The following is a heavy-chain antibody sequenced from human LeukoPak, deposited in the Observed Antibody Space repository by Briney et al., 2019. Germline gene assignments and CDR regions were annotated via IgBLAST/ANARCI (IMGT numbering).Heavy chain of an antibody. V-gene: IGHV3-23*01. D-gene: IGHD2-2*01. CDR3: ARRPVTAGITDFFDS. CDR2: ISPAGDST. J-gene: IGHJ4*02. Sequence: GGSLRLSCTASGFTFGDYSMSWVRQAPGAGLEWVSAISPAGDSTTDADSVKGRFTISRDNSKSTLYLQMNGLTAEDTALYYCARRPVTAGITDFFDSWGQGTLVSVSS. CDR1: GFTFGDYS.